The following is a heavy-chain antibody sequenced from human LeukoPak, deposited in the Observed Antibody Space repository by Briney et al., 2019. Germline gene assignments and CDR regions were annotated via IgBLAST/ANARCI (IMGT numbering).Heavy chain of an antibody. J-gene: IGHJ6*02. D-gene: IGHD2-15*01. Sequence: SETLSLTCAVYGGSFSGYYWSWIRQPPGKGLEWIGEINHSGSTNYNPSLKSRVTISVDTSKNQFSLKLSSVTAADTAVYYCARGLGYCSGGSCYSMRYYGMDVWGQGTTVTVSS. CDR3: ARGLGYCSGGSCYSMRYYGMDV. CDR1: GGSFSGYY. V-gene: IGHV4-34*01. CDR2: INHSGST.